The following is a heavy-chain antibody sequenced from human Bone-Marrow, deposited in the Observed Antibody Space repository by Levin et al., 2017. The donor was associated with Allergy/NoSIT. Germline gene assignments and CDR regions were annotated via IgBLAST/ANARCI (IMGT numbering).Heavy chain of an antibody. CDR3: AKTIFGVVIIGFDP. CDR2: ISGSGGST. CDR1: GFTFSSYA. J-gene: IGHJ5*02. V-gene: IGHV3-23*01. D-gene: IGHD3-3*01. Sequence: GESLKISCAASGFTFSSYAMSWVRQAPGKGLEWVSAISGSGGSTYYADSVKGRFTISRDNSKNTLYLQMNSLRAEDTAVYYCAKTIFGVVIIGFDPWGQGTLVTVSS.